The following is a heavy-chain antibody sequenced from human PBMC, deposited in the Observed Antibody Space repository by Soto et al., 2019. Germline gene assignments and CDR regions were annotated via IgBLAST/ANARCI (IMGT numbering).Heavy chain of an antibody. V-gene: IGHV4-31*03. CDR3: ARDRPIRDSASPSFDP. Sequence: QVQLQESGPGLVRPSQTLSLSSSVSGESINNGAYYWNWIRPHPDKRLEWIGYIYFSGSTFYAPSLRSRVTISADTSKNHFSLKLNSVTVADTAIYYCARDRPIRDSASPSFDPWGPGIQVTVSS. CDR1: GESINNGAYY. CDR2: IYFSGST. J-gene: IGHJ5*02. D-gene: IGHD3-10*01.